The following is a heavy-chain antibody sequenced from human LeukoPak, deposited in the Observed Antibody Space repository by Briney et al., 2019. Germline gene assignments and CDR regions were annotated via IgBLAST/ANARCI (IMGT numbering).Heavy chain of an antibody. CDR1: GVTFSSYG. V-gene: IGHV3-30*18. CDR2: ISHDGSVK. Sequence: GRSLRLSCAGFGVTFSSYGMQWVRQAPGKGLEWVTVISHDGSVKHYADSVKGRFTISRDNARNTLYLQMNSLRAEDSAVYYCAKEANPYSSTSFDYWGRGTLVTVSS. J-gene: IGHJ4*02. CDR3: AKEANPYSSTSFDY. D-gene: IGHD5-18*01.